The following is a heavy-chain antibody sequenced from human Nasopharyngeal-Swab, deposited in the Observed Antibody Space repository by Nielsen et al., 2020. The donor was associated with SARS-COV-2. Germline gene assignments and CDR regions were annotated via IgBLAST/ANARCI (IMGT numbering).Heavy chain of an antibody. CDR3: ARDEGAWVLWFGELSTYYYYGMDV. D-gene: IGHD3-10*01. Sequence: VRQMPGKGLEWVSYISSSGSTIYYADSVKGRFAISRDNAKNSLYLQMNSLRAEDTAVYYCARDEGAWVLWFGELSTYYYYGMDVWGQGTTVTVSS. J-gene: IGHJ6*02. V-gene: IGHV3-48*03. CDR2: ISSSGSTI.